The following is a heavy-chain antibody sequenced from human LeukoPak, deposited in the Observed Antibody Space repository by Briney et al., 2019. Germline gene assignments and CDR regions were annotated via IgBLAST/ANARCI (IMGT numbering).Heavy chain of an antibody. CDR1: GGSISSSSYY. V-gene: IGHV4-39*07. CDR2: IYYSGST. D-gene: IGHD6-13*01. CDR3: ARDVQQLVPHYYYYMDV. J-gene: IGHJ6*03. Sequence: SETLSLTCTVSGGSISSSSYYWGWIRQPPGKGLEWIGSIYYSGSTYYNPSLKSRVTISVDTSKNQFSLKLSSVTAADTAVYYCARDVQQLVPHYYYYMDVWGKGTTVTVSS.